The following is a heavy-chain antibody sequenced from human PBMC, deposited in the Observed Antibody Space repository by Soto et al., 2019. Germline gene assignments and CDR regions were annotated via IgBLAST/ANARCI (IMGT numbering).Heavy chain of an antibody. CDR2: INWNGDRT. CDR1: RLSFADNG. CDR3: ARQLSAAFDT. Sequence: GGSLRLSCAASRLSFADNGMSWVRQAPGKGLEWVANINWNGDRTNYAESVKGRFNISRDNAKNSLYLQLNSLRAEDTALYYCARQLSAAFDTWGQGTMVTVSS. J-gene: IGHJ3*02. V-gene: IGHV3-20*04.